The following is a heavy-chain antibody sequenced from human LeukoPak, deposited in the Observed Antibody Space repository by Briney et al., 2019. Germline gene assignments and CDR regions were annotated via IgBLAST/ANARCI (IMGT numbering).Heavy chain of an antibody. Sequence: PSETLSLTCTVSGGSISSYYWSWIRHPPGKGLEWIGYIYYSGSTNYNPSLKSRVTISVDTSKNQFSLKLSSVTAADTAVYYCARIGSGWLNYYYYTDVWAKGTTATVSS. J-gene: IGHJ6*03. D-gene: IGHD6-19*01. CDR3: ARIGSGWLNYYYYTDV. V-gene: IGHV4-59*01. CDR2: IYYSGST. CDR1: GGSISSYY.